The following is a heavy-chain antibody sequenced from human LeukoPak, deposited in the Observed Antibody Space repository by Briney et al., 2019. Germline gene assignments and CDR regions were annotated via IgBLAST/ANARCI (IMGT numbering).Heavy chain of an antibody. D-gene: IGHD2-15*01. Sequence: GGSLRLSCAASGFTFSSFSMNWVRQAPGKGLEWVSSISSGTSYIYYADSVKGRFTISRDNAKNSLYLQMNSLRAEDTAVYYCAKDGGYCRGGSCLRYYYYYGMDVWGQGTTVTVSS. CDR2: ISSGTSYI. CDR1: GFTFSSFS. J-gene: IGHJ6*02. V-gene: IGHV3-21*04. CDR3: AKDGGYCRGGSCLRYYYYYGMDV.